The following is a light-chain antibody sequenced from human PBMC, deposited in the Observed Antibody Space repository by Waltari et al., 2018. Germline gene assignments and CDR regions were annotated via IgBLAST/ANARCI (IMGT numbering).Light chain of an antibody. CDR2: GAS. CDR3: QHYVSLPVT. Sequence: EIVFTQSPGTLSLSSVELATLSFRASQSVSRALAWYQQNPGQAPRPLIYGASNRATGIPDRFSGSGSGTDFSLIISRLEPEDFAVYYCQHYVSLPVTFGQGTKVEIK. J-gene: IGKJ1*01. CDR1: QSVSRA. V-gene: IGKV3-20*01.